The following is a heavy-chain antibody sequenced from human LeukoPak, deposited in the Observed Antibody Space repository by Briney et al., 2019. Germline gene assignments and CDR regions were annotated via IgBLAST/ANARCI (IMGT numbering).Heavy chain of an antibody. V-gene: IGHV1-18*01. D-gene: IGHD1-1*01. Sequence: GASVKVSCKASGYTFTSYGISWVRQAPGQGLEWMGWISAYNGNTNYAQKLQGRVTMTTDTSTSTAYMELRSLRSEDTAVYYCARDIPEGNDPNAFDIWGQGTMVTVSS. CDR2: ISAYNGNT. CDR3: ARDIPEGNDPNAFDI. J-gene: IGHJ3*02. CDR1: GYTFTSYG.